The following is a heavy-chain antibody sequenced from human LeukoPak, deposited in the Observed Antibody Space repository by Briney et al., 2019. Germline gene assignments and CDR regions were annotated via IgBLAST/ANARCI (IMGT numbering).Heavy chain of an antibody. CDR3: AKDLGYSGYDLTGY. D-gene: IGHD5-12*01. V-gene: IGHV3-23*01. CDR1: GFTFSSYA. Sequence: GXXLRLSCAASGFTFSSYAMSWVRQAPGKGLEWVSAISGGGGSTYYADSVKGRFTISRDNSKNTLYLQMNSLRAEDTAVYYCAKDLGYSGYDLTGYWGQGTLVTVSS. CDR2: ISGGGGST. J-gene: IGHJ4*02.